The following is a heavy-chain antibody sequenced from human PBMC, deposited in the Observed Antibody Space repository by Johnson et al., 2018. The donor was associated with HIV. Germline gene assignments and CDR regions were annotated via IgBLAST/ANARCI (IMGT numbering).Heavy chain of an antibody. V-gene: IGHV3-11*01. D-gene: IGHD6-6*01. J-gene: IGHJ3*01. CDR3: ARMKTARQNAFDV. Sequence: VQLVESGGGLVKLGGSLRLSCAASGFTFSDYYMSWIRQAPGKGLEWVSYISSSGSTIYYADSVKGRFTISRDNAKNSLYMQMNSLRSDDTAVYYCARMKTARQNAFDVWGQVTMVTVSS. CDR1: GFTFSDYY. CDR2: ISSSGSTI.